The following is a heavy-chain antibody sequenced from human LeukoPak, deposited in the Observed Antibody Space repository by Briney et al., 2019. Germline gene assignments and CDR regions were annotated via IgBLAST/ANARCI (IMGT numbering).Heavy chain of an antibody. J-gene: IGHJ1*01. D-gene: IGHD6-19*01. V-gene: IGHV3-74*01. CDR2: IDADGSSA. CDR3: AKDMSSGWFKH. CDR1: GITFSYYW. Sequence: PGGSLRLSCAASGITFSYYWMHWVRQAPGKGLVWVSRIDADGSSATYADSVKGRFTISRDNSKNSLYLQMNSLRTEDTALYYCAKDMSSGWFKHWGQGTLVTVSS.